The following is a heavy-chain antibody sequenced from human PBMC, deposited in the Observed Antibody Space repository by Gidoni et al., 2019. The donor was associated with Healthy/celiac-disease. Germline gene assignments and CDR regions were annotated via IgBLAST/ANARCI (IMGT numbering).Heavy chain of an antibody. Sequence: QVQLQQWGAGLLKPSETLSLTCAVYGGSFSGYYWRWIRQPPGKGLEWIGEINHSGSTNYNPSLKSRVTISVDTSKNQFSLKLSSVTAADTAVYYCARGGYCSGGSCQGWFDPWGQGTLVTVSS. J-gene: IGHJ5*02. CDR1: GGSFSGYY. V-gene: IGHV4-34*01. CDR3: ARGGYCSGGSCQGWFDP. D-gene: IGHD2-15*01. CDR2: INHSGST.